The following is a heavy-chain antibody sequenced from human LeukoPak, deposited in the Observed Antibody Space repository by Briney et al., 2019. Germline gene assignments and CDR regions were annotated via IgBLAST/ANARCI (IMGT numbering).Heavy chain of an antibody. CDR1: GFTFSSYG. D-gene: IGHD2-15*01. CDR2: INWNGGST. CDR3: AARPNCSGGSCHISYWYFDL. Sequence: GGSLRLSCAASGFTFSSYGMSWVRQAPGKGLEWVSGINWNGGSTGYADSVKGRCTISRDNAENSLYLQMISLRAEDTALYYCAARPNCSGGSCHISYWYFDLWGRGTLVTVSS. V-gene: IGHV3-20*04. J-gene: IGHJ2*01.